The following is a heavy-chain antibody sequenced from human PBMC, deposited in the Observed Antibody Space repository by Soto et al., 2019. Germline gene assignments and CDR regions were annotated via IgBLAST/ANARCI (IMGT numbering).Heavy chain of an antibody. J-gene: IGHJ4*02. Sequence: LRLSFTTSGFTFGDYALSWVRQAPGKGLEWVGFIRRNAYGGTTDYAASVKGRFTISRDDSKSIAYLQMNSLRTEDTALYYCTRASSLDFDFWGQGTLVTVSS. CDR3: TRASSLDFDF. V-gene: IGHV3-49*04. CDR1: GFTFGDYA. CDR2: IRRNAYGGTT. D-gene: IGHD3-16*01.